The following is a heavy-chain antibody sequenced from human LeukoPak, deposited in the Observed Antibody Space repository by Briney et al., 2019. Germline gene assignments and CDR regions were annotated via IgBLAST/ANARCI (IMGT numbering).Heavy chain of an antibody. Sequence: GGSLRLSCAASGFTFSSYAMSWVRQAPGKGLEWVSAISGSGGSTYYADSVKGRFTISRDNSKNTLYLQMDSLRAEDTAVYYCAKGRLLWFGPNAFDIWGQGTMVTVSS. D-gene: IGHD3-10*01. CDR2: ISGSGGST. CDR3: AKGRLLWFGPNAFDI. J-gene: IGHJ3*02. V-gene: IGHV3-23*01. CDR1: GFTFSSYA.